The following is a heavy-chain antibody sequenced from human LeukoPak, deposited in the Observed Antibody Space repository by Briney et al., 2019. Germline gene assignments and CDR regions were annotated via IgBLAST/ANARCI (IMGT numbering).Heavy chain of an antibody. V-gene: IGHV4-34*01. D-gene: IGHD3-10*01. CDR1: GGPFSGYY. J-gene: IGHJ4*02. CDR3: ARIGWRHPFDY. Sequence: KPSETLSLTCAVYGGPFSGYYWSWIRQPPGKGLEWIGEINHSGSTNYNPSLKSRVTISVDTSKNQFSLKLSSVTAADTAVCYCARIGWRHPFDYWGQGTLVTVSS. CDR2: INHSGST.